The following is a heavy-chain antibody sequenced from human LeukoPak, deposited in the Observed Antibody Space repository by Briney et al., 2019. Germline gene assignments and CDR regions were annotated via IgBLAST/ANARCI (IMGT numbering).Heavy chain of an antibody. CDR3: ARESEKNYYDANLNWFDP. CDR2: IPSDGSKK. CDR1: GFSFSSYA. Sequence: GGSLRLSCAASGFSFSSYAIHWVRQAPGKGLEWVAVIPSDGSKKYYADSVKGRFTISRDNSKNTLYLQMNSLRAEDTAVYYCARESEKNYYDANLNWFDPWGQGTLVTVSS. V-gene: IGHV3-30*04. D-gene: IGHD4/OR15-4a*01. J-gene: IGHJ5*02.